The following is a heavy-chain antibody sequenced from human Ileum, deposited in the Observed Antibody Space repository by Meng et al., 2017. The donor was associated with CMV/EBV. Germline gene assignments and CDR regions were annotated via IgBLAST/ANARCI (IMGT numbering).Heavy chain of an antibody. V-gene: IGHV1-69*02. CDR3: ARSYHYYYGSGSPSAWFDP. D-gene: IGHD3-10*01. CDR1: FSSYT. CDR2: IIPILGIA. J-gene: IGHJ5*02. Sequence: FSSYTISWVRQAPGQGLEWMGRIIPILGIANYAQKFQGRVTITADKSTSTAYMELSSLRSEDTAVYYCARSYHYYYGSGSPSAWFDPWGQGTLVTVSS.